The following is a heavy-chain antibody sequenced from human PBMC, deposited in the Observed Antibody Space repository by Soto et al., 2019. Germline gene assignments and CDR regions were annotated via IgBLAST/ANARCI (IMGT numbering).Heavy chain of an antibody. Sequence: LSLSCAASGFTFGAYWMTWVRQAPGKGLEWVANIKDDGSEKYYVDSVRGRFTISRDNAKNSLYLQMSSLRAEDTAVYYCTRVQRGYSYRVFENWGQGTLVTVSS. D-gene: IGHD5-18*01. CDR3: TRVQRGYSYRVFEN. CDR2: IKDDGSEK. V-gene: IGHV3-7*03. J-gene: IGHJ4*02. CDR1: GFTFGAYW.